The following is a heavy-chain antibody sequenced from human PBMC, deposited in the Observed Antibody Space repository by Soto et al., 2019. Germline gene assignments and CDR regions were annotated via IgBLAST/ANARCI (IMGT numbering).Heavy chain of an antibody. D-gene: IGHD4-17*01. Sequence: EVQLVESGGGLVKPGGSLRLSCAASGFTFSNARMSWVRQAPGKGLEWVGRIKSKTDGGTTDYAAPVKGRFTISRDDSKNTLYLQMNSLKTEDTAVYYCTTVGTVTTGEVLDYWGQGTLVTVSS. CDR2: IKSKTDGGTT. J-gene: IGHJ4*02. V-gene: IGHV3-15*01. CDR1: GFTFSNAR. CDR3: TTVGTVTTGEVLDY.